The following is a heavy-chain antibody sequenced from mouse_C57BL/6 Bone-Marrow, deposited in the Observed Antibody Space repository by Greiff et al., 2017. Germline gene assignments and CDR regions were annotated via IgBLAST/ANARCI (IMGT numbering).Heavy chain of an antibody. Sequence: VMLVESGAELARPGASVKLSCKASGYTFTSYGISWVKQRTGQGLEWIGEIYPRSGNTYYNEKFKGKATLTADKSSSTAYLELRSLTSEDSAVYFCARRVITTVVARDWFAYWGQGTLVTVSA. J-gene: IGHJ3*01. CDR1: GYTFTSYG. CDR3: ARRVITTVVARDWFAY. V-gene: IGHV1-81*01. CDR2: IYPRSGNT. D-gene: IGHD1-1*01.